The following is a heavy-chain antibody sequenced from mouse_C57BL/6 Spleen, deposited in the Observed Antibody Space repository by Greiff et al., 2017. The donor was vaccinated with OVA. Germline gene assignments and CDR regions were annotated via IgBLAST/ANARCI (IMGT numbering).Heavy chain of an antibody. CDR2: IYPGSGST. J-gene: IGHJ1*03. CDR1: GYTFTSYW. CDR3: ARPPVVATDWYFDV. V-gene: IGHV1-55*01. Sequence: QVQLQQSGAELVKPGASVKMSCKASGYTFTSYWITWVKQRPGQGLEWIGDIYPGSGSTNYNEKFKSKATLTVDTSSSTAYMQLSSLTSEDSAVYYCARPPVVATDWYFDVWGTGTTVTVSS. D-gene: IGHD1-1*01.